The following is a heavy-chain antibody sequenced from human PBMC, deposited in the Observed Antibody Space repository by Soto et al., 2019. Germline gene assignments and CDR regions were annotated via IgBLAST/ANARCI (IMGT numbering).Heavy chain of an antibody. CDR2: INHSGST. CDR3: ARGYRYCSSTSCYEGSYTAYYYYGMDV. D-gene: IGHD2-2*01. J-gene: IGHJ6*02. V-gene: IGHV4-34*01. Sequence: SETLSLTCAVYGGSFSGYYWSWIRQPPGKGLEWIGEINHSGSTNYNPSLKSRVTISVDTSKNQFSLKLSSVTAADTAVYYCARGYRYCSSTSCYEGSYTAYYYYGMDVWGQGTTVTVSS. CDR1: GGSFSGYY.